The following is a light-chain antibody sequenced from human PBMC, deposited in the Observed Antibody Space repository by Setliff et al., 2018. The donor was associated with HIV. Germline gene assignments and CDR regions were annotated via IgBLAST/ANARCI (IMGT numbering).Light chain of an antibody. Sequence: QSALTHPASVSGSPGQSITISCTGTSSDIGGYSYVSWYQQHPGKAPKLIIYEVTNRPSGVSNRLSGSKSGNTASLTISGLQAEDEADYYCSSYAISNTLPFGTGTKVTVL. J-gene: IGLJ1*01. CDR2: EVT. CDR3: SSYAISNTLP. CDR1: SSDIGGYSY. V-gene: IGLV2-14*01.